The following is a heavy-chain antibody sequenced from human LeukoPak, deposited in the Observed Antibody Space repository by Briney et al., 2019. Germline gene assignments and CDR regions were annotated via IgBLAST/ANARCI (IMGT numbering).Heavy chain of an antibody. CDR1: GYDFTTYW. Sequence: GESLKISCKGSGYDFTTYWIGWVRQMPGKGLEWMGIIYPGDSDTRYSPSFQGQVTISADKSISTAYLQWSSLKASDTAMYYCARQALNYYGSGSGHDAFDIWGQGTMVTVSS. CDR3: ARQALNYYGSGSGHDAFDI. CDR2: IYPGDSDT. J-gene: IGHJ3*02. V-gene: IGHV5-51*01. D-gene: IGHD3-10*01.